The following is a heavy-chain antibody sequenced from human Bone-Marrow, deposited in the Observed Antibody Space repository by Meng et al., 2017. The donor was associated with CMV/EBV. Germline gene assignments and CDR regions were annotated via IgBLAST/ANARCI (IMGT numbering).Heavy chain of an antibody. Sequence: SETLSLTCAVYGGSFSGYYWSWIRQPPGKGLEWIGEINHSGSTNYNPSLKSRVTISVDTSKNQFSLKLSSVTAADTAVYYCARGRIAAALARGYGMDVWGQGTTVTVYS. CDR2: INHSGST. J-gene: IGHJ6*02. D-gene: IGHD6-6*01. CDR1: GGSFSGYY. CDR3: ARGRIAAALARGYGMDV. V-gene: IGHV4-34*01.